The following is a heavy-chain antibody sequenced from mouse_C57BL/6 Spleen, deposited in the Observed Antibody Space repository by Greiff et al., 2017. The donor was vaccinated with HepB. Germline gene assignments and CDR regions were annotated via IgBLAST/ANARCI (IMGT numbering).Heavy chain of an antibody. CDR3: ARRGSFSWFAY. CDR2: IDPSDSYT. D-gene: IGHD1-2*01. V-gene: IGHV1-50*01. Sequence: VQLQQSGAELVKPGASVKLSCKASGYTFTSYWMQWVKQRPGQGLEWIGEIDPSDSYTNYNQKFKGKATLTVDTSSSTAYMQLSSLTSEDSAVYYCARRGSFSWFAYWGQGTLVTVSA. J-gene: IGHJ3*01. CDR1: GYTFTSYW.